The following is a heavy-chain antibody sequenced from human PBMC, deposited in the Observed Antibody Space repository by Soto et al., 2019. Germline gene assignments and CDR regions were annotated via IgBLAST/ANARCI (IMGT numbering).Heavy chain of an antibody. J-gene: IGHJ4*02. CDR3: ARGYGTRVADFDY. Sequence: PGESLKISCKGSGYSFTSYWIGWVCQMPGKGLEWMGIIYPGDPDTRYSPSFQGQVTISADKSISTAYLQWSSLKASDTAMYYCARGYGTRVADFDYWGQGTLVTVSS. V-gene: IGHV5-51*01. D-gene: IGHD4-17*01. CDR2: IYPGDPDT. CDR1: GYSFTSYW.